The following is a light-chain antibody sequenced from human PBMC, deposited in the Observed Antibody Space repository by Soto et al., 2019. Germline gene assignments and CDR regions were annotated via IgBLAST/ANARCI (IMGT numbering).Light chain of an antibody. V-gene: IGLV7-43*01. CDR3: LLYYGGAQLI. CDR1: TGAVTGGYY. J-gene: IGLJ2*01. Sequence: QAVVTQEPSLTVSPGGTVTLTCASSTGAVTGGYYPNWFQRKPGQAPRPLNYSTSNKHSWTPARFSGSLLGGKAALTLSGVQPEDEAEYYCLLYYGGAQLIFGGGTKLTVL. CDR2: STS.